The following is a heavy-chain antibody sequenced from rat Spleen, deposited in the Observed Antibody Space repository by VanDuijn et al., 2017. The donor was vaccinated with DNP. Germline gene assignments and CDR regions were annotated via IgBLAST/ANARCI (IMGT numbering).Heavy chain of an antibody. Sequence: EVHLVESGGGLVQPGRSMKLSCAASGFTFSHYDMAWVRQAPRKGLEWVATISYDGSSTFYRDSVKGRFTISRDNAKSTLYLQGDSLRSGDTATYYCARHGTYYGPNPYWYFDFWGPGTMVTVSS. CDR3: ARHGTYYGPNPYWYFDF. D-gene: IGHD1-9*01. J-gene: IGHJ1*01. CDR1: GFTFSHYD. CDR2: ISYDGSST. V-gene: IGHV5-7*01.